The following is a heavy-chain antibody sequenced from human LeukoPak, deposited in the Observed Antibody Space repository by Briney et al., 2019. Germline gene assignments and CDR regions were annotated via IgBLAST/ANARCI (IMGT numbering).Heavy chain of an antibody. CDR1: GFNFNNYD. Sequence: HPGGSLTLSCVASGFNFNNYDLHWVRQAPGKGLEWVAFIKFHGHETFYADSVGGRFTFSRDNSRNTSYLQMNSLRSEDTAVYYCARGAWSGDYFDYWGQGTLVTVSS. V-gene: IGHV3-30*02. CDR2: IKFHGHET. D-gene: IGHD3-10*02. J-gene: IGHJ4*02. CDR3: ARGAWSGDYFDY.